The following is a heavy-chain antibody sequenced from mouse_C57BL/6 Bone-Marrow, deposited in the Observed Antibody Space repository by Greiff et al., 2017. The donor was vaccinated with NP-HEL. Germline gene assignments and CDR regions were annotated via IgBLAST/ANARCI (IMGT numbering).Heavy chain of an antibody. CDR3: AAPKFAY. Sequence: QVQLQQPGAELVMPGASVKLSCKASGYTFTSYWMHWVKQRPGQGLEWIGEIDPSDSYTNYNQKFKGKSTLTVDKSSSTAYMQLSSLTSEDSAVYYCAAPKFAYWGKGTLVTVSA. J-gene: IGHJ3*01. CDR2: IDPSDSYT. CDR1: GYTFTSYW. V-gene: IGHV1-69*01.